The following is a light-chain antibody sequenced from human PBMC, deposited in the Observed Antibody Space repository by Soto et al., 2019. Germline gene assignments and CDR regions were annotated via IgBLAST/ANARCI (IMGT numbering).Light chain of an antibody. J-gene: IGLJ2*01. Sequence: QSALTQPASVSGSPGQSITISRTGTSSDVGGYNYVSWYQQHPGKAPKLMIYDVSNRPSGVSNRFSGSKSGNTASLTISGLQAEDEADYYCSSYTSSSTSYVVFGGGTKLTVL. V-gene: IGLV2-14*01. CDR2: DVS. CDR3: SSYTSSSTSYVV. CDR1: SSDVGGYNY.